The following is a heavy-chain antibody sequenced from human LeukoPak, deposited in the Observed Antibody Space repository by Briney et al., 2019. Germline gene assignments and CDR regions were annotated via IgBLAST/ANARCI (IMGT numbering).Heavy chain of an antibody. Sequence: AGGSLRLSCAASGFTFSSYAMSWVRQAPGKGLEWVSAISGSGGSTYYAGPGKGRFTISRDNSKNTLYLQMNSLRAENTGVYYCAKYPRGSGSYRWFDPWGQGTLVTVCS. CDR2: ISGSGGST. V-gene: IGHV3-23*01. CDR3: AKYPRGSGSYRWFDP. J-gene: IGHJ5*02. CDR1: GFTFSSYA. D-gene: IGHD1-26*01.